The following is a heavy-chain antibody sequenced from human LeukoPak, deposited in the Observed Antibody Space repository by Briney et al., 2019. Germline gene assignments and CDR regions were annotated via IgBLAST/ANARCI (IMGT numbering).Heavy chain of an antibody. J-gene: IGHJ5*02. D-gene: IGHD2-15*01. CDR2: IYYSGST. CDR3: ATGATYYCSGGSCYSNTSNWFDP. Sequence: PSETLSLTCAVYGGSFSGYYWSWIRQPPGKGLEWIGSIYYSGSTYYNPSLKSRVTISVDTSKNQFSLKLSSVTAADTAVYYCATGATYYCSGGSCYSNTSNWFDPWGQGTLVTVSS. CDR1: GGSFSGYY. V-gene: IGHV4-34*01.